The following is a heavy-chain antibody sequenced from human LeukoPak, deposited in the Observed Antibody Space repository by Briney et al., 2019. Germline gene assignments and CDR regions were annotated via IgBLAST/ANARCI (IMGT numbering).Heavy chain of an antibody. J-gene: IGHJ6*03. Sequence: PSETLSLTCTVSGGSISSYYWSWIRQPAGKGLEWIGRIYTSGSTNYNPSLKSRVTISVDTSKNQFSLKLSSVTAADTAVYYCASRYYDFWSGRTSYYYMDVWGKGTTVTVSS. CDR3: ASRYYDFWSGRTSYYYMDV. CDR1: GGSISSYY. CDR2: IYTSGST. V-gene: IGHV4-4*07. D-gene: IGHD3-3*01.